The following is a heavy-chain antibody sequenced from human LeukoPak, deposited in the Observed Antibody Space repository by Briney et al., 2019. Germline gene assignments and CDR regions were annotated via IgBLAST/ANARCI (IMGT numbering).Heavy chain of an antibody. V-gene: IGHV3-30-3*01. CDR3: ARDYWWNYDY. J-gene: IGHJ4*02. Sequence: RSLRLSFAASGFTFSGYAMHWVRQAPGKGLEWVAVISKDGSDKYYPGSVRGRFTISRDNSKNTIYLQMDSLRAEDTAIYYCARDYWWNYDYWGQGTLVTVSS. CDR1: GFTFSGYA. CDR2: ISKDGSDK. D-gene: IGHD1-7*01.